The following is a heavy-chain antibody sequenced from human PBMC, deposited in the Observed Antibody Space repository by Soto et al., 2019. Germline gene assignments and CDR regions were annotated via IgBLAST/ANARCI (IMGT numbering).Heavy chain of an antibody. D-gene: IGHD3-10*01. CDR3: ARAPGSGAPIDY. Sequence: PSDTMPLTCTVAGGSXSRSYWSWIRQPPGKGLEWIGYIYYSGSTNYNPSLKSRVTISVDTSKNQFSLKLSSVNAADTAVYYCARAPGSGAPIDYWGQGTLVTVSS. J-gene: IGHJ4*02. CDR2: IYYSGST. CDR1: GGSXSRSY. V-gene: IGHV4-59*01.